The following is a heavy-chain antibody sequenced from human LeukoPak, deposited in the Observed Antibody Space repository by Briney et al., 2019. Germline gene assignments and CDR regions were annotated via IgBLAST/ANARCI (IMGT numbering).Heavy chain of an antibody. J-gene: IGHJ4*02. V-gene: IGHV3-33*01. CDR3: AREASGGFIDY. D-gene: IGHD3-10*01. Sequence: GGSLRLSCAASGFTFSSYGVHWVRQAPGKGLEWVAVIWYDGSNKYYADSVKGRFTISRDNSKNTLYLQMNSLRAEDTAVYYCAREASGGFIDYWGQGTLVTVSS. CDR2: IWYDGSNK. CDR1: GFTFSSYG.